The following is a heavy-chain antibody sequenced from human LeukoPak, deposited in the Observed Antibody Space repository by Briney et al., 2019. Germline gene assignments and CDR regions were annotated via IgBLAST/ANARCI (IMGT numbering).Heavy chain of an antibody. CDR1: GFTFSSYA. V-gene: IGHV3-30-3*01. Sequence: PGGSLRLSCAASGFTFSSYAMHWVRQAPGKGLEWVAVISYDGSNKYYADSVKGRFTISRDNSQNTLYLQMNSLRAEDTAVYYCARRHSSGWLDYWGQGTLVTVSS. J-gene: IGHJ4*02. CDR3: ARRHSSGWLDY. CDR2: ISYDGSNK. D-gene: IGHD6-19*01.